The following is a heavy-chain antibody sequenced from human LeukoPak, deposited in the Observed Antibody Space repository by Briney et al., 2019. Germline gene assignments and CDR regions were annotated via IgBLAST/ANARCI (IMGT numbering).Heavy chain of an antibody. Sequence: SEALSLTCSVSGGSISSTSYYWGWIRQPPGKGLEWIGSIYYGGNTYYNPSLESRLTISVDTSKNQFSLMLRSVTAADTAVYYCPRQVHSTPIIVLVVTPPYLPDFDVWGRGTLVTVSS. CDR2: IYYGGNT. V-gene: IGHV4-39*01. J-gene: IGHJ2*01. CDR1: GGSISSTSYY. CDR3: PRQVHSTPIIVLVVTPPYLPDFDV. D-gene: IGHD2/OR15-2a*01.